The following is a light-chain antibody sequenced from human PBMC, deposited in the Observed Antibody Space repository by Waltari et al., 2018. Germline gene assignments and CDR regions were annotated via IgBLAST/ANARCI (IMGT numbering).Light chain of an antibody. J-gene: IGLJ2*01. Sequence: QSALPQPPSVSKSLGQSVTISCTGPRYDLGGYNGLSWYQQNSGAAPRLLIYDVNQRPSGVSDRFSGSKSGNTASLTISGLQAEDEADYYCCSYRARRIGLFGGGTRLTVL. CDR1: RYDLGGYNG. V-gene: IGLV2-11*01. CDR3: CSYRARRIGL. CDR2: DVN.